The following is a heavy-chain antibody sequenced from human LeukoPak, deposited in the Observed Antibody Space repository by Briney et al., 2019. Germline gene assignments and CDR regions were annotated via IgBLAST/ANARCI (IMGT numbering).Heavy chain of an antibody. J-gene: IGHJ4*02. D-gene: IGHD6-19*01. CDR1: GFTFSSYS. Sequence: KAGGSLRLSCAASGFTFSSYSMNWVRQAPGEGLGCLSSISISSSYIYYADSVKGRFTISRDNAKNSLYLQMNSLRAEDTAVYYCARDPWAVAGTMSYWGQGTLITVSS. CDR2: ISISSSYI. V-gene: IGHV3-21*01. CDR3: ARDPWAVAGTMSY.